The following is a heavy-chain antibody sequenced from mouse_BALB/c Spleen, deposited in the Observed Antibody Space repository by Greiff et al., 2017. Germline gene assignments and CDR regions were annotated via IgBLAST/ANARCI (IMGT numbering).Heavy chain of an antibody. CDR1: GYAFSSYW. CDR3: AREGVRRGVPFAY. Sequence: QVQLKESGAELVRPGSSVKISCKASGYAFSSYWMNWVKQRPGQGLEWIGQIYPGGGDTNYNGKFKGKATLTADKSSSTAYMQLSSLTSEDSAVYFCAREGVRRGVPFAYWGQGTLVTVSA. J-gene: IGHJ3*01. V-gene: IGHV1-80*01. CDR2: IYPGGGDT. D-gene: IGHD2-14*01.